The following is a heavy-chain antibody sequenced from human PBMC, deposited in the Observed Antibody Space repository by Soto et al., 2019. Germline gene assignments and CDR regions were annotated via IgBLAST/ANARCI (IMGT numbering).Heavy chain of an antibody. J-gene: IGHJ6*02. D-gene: IGHD6-6*01. CDR3: ARGGHSTSYYYYYGMDV. V-gene: IGHV3-30-3*01. CDR1: GFTVSSYA. Sequence: GGSLRLSCAASGFTVSSYAMHWVRQAPGKGLEWVAVISYDGSNKYYANSVKGRFTISRDNSKNTLYLQMNSLRAEDTAVYYCARGGHSTSYYYYYGMDVWGQGTTVTVSS. CDR2: ISYDGSNK.